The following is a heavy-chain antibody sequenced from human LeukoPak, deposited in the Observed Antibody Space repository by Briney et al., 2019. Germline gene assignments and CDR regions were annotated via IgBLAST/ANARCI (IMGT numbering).Heavy chain of an antibody. CDR1: GYTFTSYD. Sequence: GASVKVSCKTSGYTFTSYDINWVRQATGKGLEWMGWMNPNSGSTDYAQKFQGRVTMTRNTSITTAYMELGSLRSEDTAVYYCATSYSSSWNPRFDPWGQGTLVTVSS. J-gene: IGHJ5*02. V-gene: IGHV1-8*01. CDR3: ATSYSSSWNPRFDP. D-gene: IGHD6-13*01. CDR2: MNPNSGST.